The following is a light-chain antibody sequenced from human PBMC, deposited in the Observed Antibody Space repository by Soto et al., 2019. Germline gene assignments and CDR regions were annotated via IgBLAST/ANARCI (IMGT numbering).Light chain of an antibody. CDR2: WAS. Sequence: DIVMTQSPDSLAVSLGERATINCKSSQSVLYSSNNKNHLACYQQKPGQPPKLIIYWASTRESGVPDRFSGSGSGTDFTLTISSLQAEDVAVYHCQQYFSLPLTFGGGTKVDIK. CDR3: QQYFSLPLT. V-gene: IGKV4-1*01. CDR1: QSVLYSSNNKNH. J-gene: IGKJ4*01.